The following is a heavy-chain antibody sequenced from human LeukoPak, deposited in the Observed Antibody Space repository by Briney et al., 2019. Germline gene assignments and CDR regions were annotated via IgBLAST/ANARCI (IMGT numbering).Heavy chain of an antibody. Sequence: GASVKVSCKASGYTFTSYDINWVRQATGQGLEWMGWMNPNSGNTGYAQKFQGRVTITRNTSISTAYMELNSLRSEDTAVYYCARDATYYDFWSGYYRINYYYYYMDVWGKGTTVTVSS. CDR2: MNPNSGNT. V-gene: IGHV1-8*03. CDR3: ARDATYYDFWSGYYRINYYYYYMDV. D-gene: IGHD3-3*01. J-gene: IGHJ6*03. CDR1: GYTFTSYD.